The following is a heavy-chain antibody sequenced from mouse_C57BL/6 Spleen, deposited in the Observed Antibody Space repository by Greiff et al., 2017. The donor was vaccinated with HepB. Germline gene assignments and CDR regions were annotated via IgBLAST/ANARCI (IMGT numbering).Heavy chain of an antibody. Sequence: VQLQQPGAELVKPGASVKMSCKASGYTFTSYWITWVKQRPGQGLEWIGDIYPGSGSTNYNEKFKSKATLTVDTSSSTAYMQLSSLTSEDSAVYYCARLYYGSSYDWFAYWGQGTLVTVSA. J-gene: IGHJ3*01. D-gene: IGHD1-1*01. CDR2: IYPGSGST. V-gene: IGHV1-55*01. CDR1: GYTFTSYW. CDR3: ARLYYGSSYDWFAY.